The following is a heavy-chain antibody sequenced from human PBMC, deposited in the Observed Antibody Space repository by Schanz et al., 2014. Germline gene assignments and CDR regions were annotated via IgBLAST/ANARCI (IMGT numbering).Heavy chain of an antibody. CDR3: VPMSIAAH. CDR1: GFTFSTYA. Sequence: VQLLQSGGALVQPGGSLRLSCSASGFTFSTYAMNWVRQAPGKGLEWVSSISSTSSYIFYADSVKGRFTISRDNAKNSLYLQMNSLRAEDTAVYYCVPMSIAAHWGQGTLVTVSS. CDR2: ISSTSSYI. D-gene: IGHD6-6*01. J-gene: IGHJ4*02. V-gene: IGHV3-21*01.